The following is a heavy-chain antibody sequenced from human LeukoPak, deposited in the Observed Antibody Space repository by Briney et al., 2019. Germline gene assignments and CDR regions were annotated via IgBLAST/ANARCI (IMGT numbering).Heavy chain of an antibody. CDR2: IKSKTDDGTI. D-gene: IGHD3-10*01. J-gene: IGHJ4*02. CDR1: GLTSNNAW. V-gene: IGHV3-15*01. Sequence: PGGSLRLSCAASGLTSNNAWMSWFRQAPGKGLEWVALIKSKTDDGTIDYAAPVKGRFTISRDDSKNTLYLQMNSLKTEDTAVYYCVGSFLGYWGQGTLVTVSS. CDR3: VGSFLGY.